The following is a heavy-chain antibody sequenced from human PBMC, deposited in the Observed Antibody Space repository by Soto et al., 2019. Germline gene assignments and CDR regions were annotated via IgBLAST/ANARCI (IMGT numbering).Heavy chain of an antibody. Sequence: ASVKVSCEACGYSFTSYGISWVRQAPRQGLEWMGWISAYNGNTNYAQKFQGWVTMTRDTSISTAYMELSRLRSDDTAVYYCARGAYSSGWLNYYYGMDVWGQGTTVTVSS. CDR1: GYSFTSYG. CDR3: ARGAYSSGWLNYYYGMDV. CDR2: ISAYNGNT. D-gene: IGHD6-19*01. J-gene: IGHJ6*02. V-gene: IGHV1-18*01.